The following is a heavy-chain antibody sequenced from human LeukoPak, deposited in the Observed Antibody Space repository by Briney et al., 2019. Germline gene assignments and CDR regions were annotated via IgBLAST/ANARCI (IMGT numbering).Heavy chain of an antibody. D-gene: IGHD1-26*01. CDR1: GGSFSGYC. V-gene: IGHV4-34*01. CDR2: INHSGST. Sequence: SETLSLTCAVYGGSFSGYCWSWIRQPPGKGLEWIGEINHSGSTNYNPSLKSRVTISVDTSKNQFSLKLSSVTAADTAVYYCARVGIVGAVNLWGQGTLVTVSS. CDR3: ARVGIVGAVNL. J-gene: IGHJ5*02.